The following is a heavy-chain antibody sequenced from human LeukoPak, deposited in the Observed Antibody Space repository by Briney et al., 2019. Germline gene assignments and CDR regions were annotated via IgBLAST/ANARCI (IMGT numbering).Heavy chain of an antibody. CDR2: INPNSGDR. CDR3: ASGASSRTNAYRY. V-gene: IGHV1-2*02. D-gene: IGHD2-2*01. Sequence: ASVKVFCKASGYTFTGNYMHWVRQAPGQGLEWVGWINPNSGDRSYAQTFQGRVTMTRDTSISTAYMELSSLRSDDTAVYYCASGASSRTNAYRYWGQGTLVTVSS. J-gene: IGHJ4*02. CDR1: GYTFTGNY.